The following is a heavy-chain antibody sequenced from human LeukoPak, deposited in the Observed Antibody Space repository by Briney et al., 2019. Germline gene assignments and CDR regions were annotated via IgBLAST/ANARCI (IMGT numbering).Heavy chain of an antibody. V-gene: IGHV3-9*03. CDR1: GFTFEDYA. CDR3: AKGVATITSLNWYFDL. Sequence: GRSLRLSCAASGFTFEDYAMHWVRQAPGKGLEWVSGISWNSGSIGYADSVKGRFTISRDNAKNSLYLQMNSLRAEDMALYYCAKGVATITSLNWYFDLWGRGTLVTVSS. CDR2: ISWNSGSI. D-gene: IGHD5-12*01. J-gene: IGHJ2*01.